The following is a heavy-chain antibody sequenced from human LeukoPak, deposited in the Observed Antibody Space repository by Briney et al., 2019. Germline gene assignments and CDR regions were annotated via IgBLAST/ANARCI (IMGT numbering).Heavy chain of an antibody. D-gene: IGHD6-19*01. CDR3: ARVSVGYSSEEDY. V-gene: IGHV4-59*08. J-gene: IGHJ4*02. CDR2: IYYSGST. Sequence: SSETLSLTCTVSGGSISSYYWSWIRQPPGKGLEWIGYIYYSGSTNYNPSLKSRVTISVDTSKNQFSLKLSSVTAADTAVYYCARVSVGYSSEEDYWGQGTLVTVSS. CDR1: GGSISSYY.